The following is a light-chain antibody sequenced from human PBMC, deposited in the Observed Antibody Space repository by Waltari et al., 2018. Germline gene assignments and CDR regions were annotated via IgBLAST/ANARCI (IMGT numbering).Light chain of an antibody. V-gene: IGLV2-14*01. CDR3: SSFTSRRTLV. J-gene: IGLJ2*01. CDR1: SSDVDAYNY. Sequence: QSALTQPASVSGSPGQSITISCTGTSSDVDAYNYVPWYQQHPGKVPKVMIYDVNKRPSGFSNRFSGSKSGNTASLTISGLQSEDEADYYCSSFTSRRTLVFGGGTKLTVL. CDR2: DVN.